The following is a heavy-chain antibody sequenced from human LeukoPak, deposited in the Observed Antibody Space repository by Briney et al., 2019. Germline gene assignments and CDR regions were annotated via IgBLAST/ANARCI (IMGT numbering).Heavy chain of an antibody. V-gene: IGHV3-30*04. J-gene: IGHJ4*02. CDR1: GFSFSDRT. D-gene: IGHD3-10*01. CDR2: ISNDGNNK. CDR3: AKPRDYYGPFAY. Sequence: GGSLRLSCAASGFSFSDRTMHWVRQAPGKGLEWVAFISNDGNNKYSADAVKGRFTISRDNSKNTLYLQMNSLRAEDTAVYYCAKPRDYYGPFAYWGQGTLVTVSS.